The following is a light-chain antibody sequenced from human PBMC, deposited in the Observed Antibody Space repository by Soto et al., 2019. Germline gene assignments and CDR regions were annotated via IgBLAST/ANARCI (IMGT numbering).Light chain of an antibody. CDR3: QQYGSSVIT. V-gene: IGKV3-20*01. CDR2: GAS. J-gene: IGKJ5*01. Sequence: EIVLTQSPGTLSLSPVERATLSCMASQSVSSNYLAWYQQKPGQAPRLLIYGASTRATGIPDRFSGSGSGTGFTLTISRLEPEDFAVYYCQQYGSSVITFGQGTRLEIK. CDR1: QSVSSNY.